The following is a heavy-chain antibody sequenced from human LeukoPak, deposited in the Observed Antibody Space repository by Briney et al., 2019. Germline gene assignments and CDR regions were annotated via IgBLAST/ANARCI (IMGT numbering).Heavy chain of an antibody. Sequence: SETLSLTCAVDGGSFSGYYWSWIRQPPGKGLEWIGEINHSGSTNYNPSLKSRFTISVDTSKNQFSLKLSSVTAADTAVYYCARGRCSGGSCYRRNYYGMDVWGQGTTVTVSS. CDR2: INHSGST. CDR3: ARGRCSGGSCYRRNYYGMDV. D-gene: IGHD2-15*01. J-gene: IGHJ6*02. V-gene: IGHV4-34*01. CDR1: GGSFSGYY.